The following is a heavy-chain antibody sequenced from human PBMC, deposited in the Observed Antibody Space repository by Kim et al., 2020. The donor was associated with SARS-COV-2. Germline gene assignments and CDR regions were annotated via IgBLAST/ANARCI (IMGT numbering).Heavy chain of an antibody. J-gene: IGHJ3*02. Sequence: TIYYADSVKGRFTISRDNAKNSLYLQMNSLRAEDTAVYYCADLDDAFDIWGQGTMVTVSS. CDR3: ADLDDAFDI. CDR2: TI. V-gene: IGHV3-48*01.